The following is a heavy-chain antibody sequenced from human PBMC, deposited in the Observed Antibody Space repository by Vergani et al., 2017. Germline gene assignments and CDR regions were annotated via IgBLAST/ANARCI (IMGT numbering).Heavy chain of an antibody. CDR3: ARVSGDCSGGSCHNWFDP. D-gene: IGHD2-15*01. J-gene: IGHJ5*02. Sequence: EVQLVESGGGLVQPGRSLRLSCAASGFTFDDYAMHWVRQAPGKGLEWVSGISWNSGSTGYADSVKGRFTISRDNAKNSLYLQMNSLRAEDTAVYYCARVSGDCSGGSCHNWFDPWGQGTLVTVSS. CDR2: ISWNSGST. V-gene: IGHV3-9*01. CDR1: GFTFDDYA.